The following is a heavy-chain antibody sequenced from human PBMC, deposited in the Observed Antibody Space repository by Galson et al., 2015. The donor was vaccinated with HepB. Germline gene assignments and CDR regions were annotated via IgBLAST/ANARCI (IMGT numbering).Heavy chain of an antibody. J-gene: IGHJ4*02. CDR3: ARVDIVATKTDYFDY. CDR1: GYTFTSYG. CDR2: ISAYNGNT. Sequence: SVKVSCKASGYTFTSYGISWVRQAPGQGLEWMGWISAYNGNTNYAQKLQGRVTMTTDTSTSTAYMELRSLRSDDTAVYYCARVDIVATKTDYFDYWGQGTLVTVSS. D-gene: IGHD5-12*01. V-gene: IGHV1-18*01.